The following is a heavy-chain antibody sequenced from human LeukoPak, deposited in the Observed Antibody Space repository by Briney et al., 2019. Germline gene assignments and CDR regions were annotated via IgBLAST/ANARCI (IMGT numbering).Heavy chain of an antibody. J-gene: IGHJ4*02. CDR3: AREYCSGGSCFNDY. V-gene: IGHV4-34*01. Sequence: PSETLSLTCAVYGGSFSGYYWSWIRQPPGKGLEWIGEINHSGSTNYNPSLKSRVTISVDTPKNQFSLKLSSVTAADTAVYYCAREYCSGGSCFNDYWGQGTLVTVSS. CDR1: GGSFSGYY. CDR2: INHSGST. D-gene: IGHD2-15*01.